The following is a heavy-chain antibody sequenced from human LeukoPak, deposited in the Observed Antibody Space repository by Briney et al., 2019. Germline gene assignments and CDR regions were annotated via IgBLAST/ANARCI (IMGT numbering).Heavy chain of an antibody. Sequence: PGGSLRLSCAASGFTFSSYAMSWVRQAPGKGLEWVSAISGSGGSTYYADSVKGRFTISRDNAKNSLYLQMNSLRAEDTAVYYCARAPPETYYDFWSGPMYYYYMDVWGKGTTVTVSS. J-gene: IGHJ6*03. CDR2: ISGSGGST. CDR1: GFTFSSYA. CDR3: ARAPPETYYDFWSGPMYYYYMDV. D-gene: IGHD3-3*01. V-gene: IGHV3-23*01.